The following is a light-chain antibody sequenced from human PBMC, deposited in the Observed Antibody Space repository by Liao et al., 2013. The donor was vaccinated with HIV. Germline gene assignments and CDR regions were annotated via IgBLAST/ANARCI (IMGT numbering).Light chain of an antibody. CDR2: YDT. CDR3: QVWDSNHDHLGVV. Sequence: SYELTQPPSVSVAPGKTARITCGGKNIGSKSVHWYQQKPGQAPLLVIYYDTDRPSGIPERFSGSNSGNTATLTISRVEAGDEADYYCQVWDSNHDHLGVVFGGGTKLTVL. CDR1: NIGSKS. V-gene: IGLV3-21*01. J-gene: IGLJ2*01.